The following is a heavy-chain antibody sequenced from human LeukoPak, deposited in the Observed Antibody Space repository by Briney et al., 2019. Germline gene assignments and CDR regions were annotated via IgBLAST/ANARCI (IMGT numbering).Heavy chain of an antibody. CDR1: GFTFSSYW. V-gene: IGHV3-7*01. CDR2: IKPDGSDK. J-gene: IGHJ4*02. Sequence: GGSLRLSCAASGFTFSSYWMSWVRQAPGKGLEWVANIKPDGSDKYYVEAVEGRCIITRNKAKNSLYLQMNSRRAEDTAVYYCARESSPYLWFGELLFDYWGQGTLVTVSS. CDR3: ARESSPYLWFGELLFDY. D-gene: IGHD3-10*01.